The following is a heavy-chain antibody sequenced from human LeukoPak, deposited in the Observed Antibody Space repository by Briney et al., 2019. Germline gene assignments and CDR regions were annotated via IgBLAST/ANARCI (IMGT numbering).Heavy chain of an antibody. CDR1: GFTFSNYA. CDR3: ARDTLDRSYYYMDV. J-gene: IGHJ6*03. CDR2: VSYDGSNK. V-gene: IGHV3-30*04. Sequence: GGSLRLSCAASGFTFSNYAMHWVRQAPGKGLEWVAVVSYDGSNKYYADSVKGRFTISRDNSKNTLDLQMNSLRAEDTAVYYCARDTLDRSYYYMDVWGKGTTVTVS. D-gene: IGHD2-2*03.